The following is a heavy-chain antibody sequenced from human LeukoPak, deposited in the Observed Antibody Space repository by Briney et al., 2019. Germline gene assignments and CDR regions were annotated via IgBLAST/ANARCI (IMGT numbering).Heavy chain of an antibody. V-gene: IGHV3-23*01. D-gene: IGHD2-2*02. Sequence: QTGGSLRLSCAASGFTFSSYAMSWVRQAPGKGLEWVSAISGSGGSTYYADSVKGRFTISRDNSKNTLYLQMNSLRAEDTAVYYCARDPPRYCSSTSCYTNWGQGTLVTVSS. CDR3: ARDPPRYCSSTSCYTN. CDR1: GFTFSSYA. CDR2: ISGSGGST. J-gene: IGHJ4*02.